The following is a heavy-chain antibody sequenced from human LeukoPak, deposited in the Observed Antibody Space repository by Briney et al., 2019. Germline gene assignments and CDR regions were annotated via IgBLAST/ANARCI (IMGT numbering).Heavy chain of an antibody. CDR1: GFTFSSYA. D-gene: IGHD3-3*01. J-gene: IGHJ4*02. V-gene: IGHV3-30-3*01. CDR2: TSYDGSNK. Sequence: GGSLRLSCAASGFTFSSYAMHWVRQAPGEGLEWVAVTSYDGSNKYYADSVKGRFTISRDNSKNTLYLQMSSLRAEDTAVYYCAREGIRGGSLDYWGQGTLVTVSS. CDR3: AREGIRGGSLDY.